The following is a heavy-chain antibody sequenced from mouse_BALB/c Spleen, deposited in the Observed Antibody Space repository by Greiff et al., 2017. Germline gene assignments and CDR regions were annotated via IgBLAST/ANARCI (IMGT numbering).Heavy chain of an antibody. Sequence: EVQVVESGGGLVKPGGSLKLSCAASGFAFSSYDMSWVRQTPEKRLEWVAYISSGGGSTYYPDTVKGRFTISRDNAKNTLYLQMSSLKSEDTAMYYCARDYVAWFAYWGQGTLVTVSA. D-gene: IGHD1-1*01. V-gene: IGHV5-12-1*01. CDR1: GFAFSSYD. CDR2: ISSGGGST. CDR3: ARDYVAWFAY. J-gene: IGHJ3*01.